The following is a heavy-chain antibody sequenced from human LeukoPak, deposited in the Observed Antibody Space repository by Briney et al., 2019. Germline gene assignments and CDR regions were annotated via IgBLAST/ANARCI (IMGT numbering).Heavy chain of an antibody. J-gene: IGHJ4*02. V-gene: IGHV1-69*02. CDR2: IIPILGIA. CDR3: AIAGIAAAGRSTDY. CDR1: GGTFSSYT. D-gene: IGHD6-13*01. Sequence: ASVKVSCKAPGGTFSSYTISWVRQAPGQGLEWMGRIIPILGIANYAQKFQGRVTITTDESTSTAYMELSSLRSEDTAVYYCAIAGIAAAGRSTDYWGQGTLVTVSS.